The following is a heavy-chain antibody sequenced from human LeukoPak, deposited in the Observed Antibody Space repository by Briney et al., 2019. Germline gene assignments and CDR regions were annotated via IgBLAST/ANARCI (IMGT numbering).Heavy chain of an antibody. CDR2: IYIGDHM. CDR3: ARDSSDRDY. J-gene: IGHJ4*02. V-gene: IGHV3-53*01. Sequence: GGSLRLSCTASGFTVSSNYMWIRQAPGKGLECIAVIYIGDHMYLAASVRGRFTISRDNSKNTLYLQINSLRVEDTAVYYCARDSSDRDYWGQGTLVTVSS. CDR1: GFTVSSNY.